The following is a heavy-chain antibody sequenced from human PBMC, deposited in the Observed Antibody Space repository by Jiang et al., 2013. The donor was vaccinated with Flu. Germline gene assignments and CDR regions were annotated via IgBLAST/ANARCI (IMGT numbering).Heavy chain of an antibody. V-gene: IGHV3-30-3*01. J-gene: IGHJ6*02. Sequence: QLLESGGGVVQPGRSLRLSCAASGFTFSSYAMHWVRQAPGKGLEWVAVISYDGSNKYYADSVKGRFTISRDNSKNTLYLQMNSLRAEDTAVYYCARESEQHTAMALCYYYGMDVWGQGTTVTVSS. CDR2: ISYDGSNK. D-gene: IGHD5-18*01. CDR3: ARESEQHTAMALCYYYGMDV. CDR1: GFTFSSYA.